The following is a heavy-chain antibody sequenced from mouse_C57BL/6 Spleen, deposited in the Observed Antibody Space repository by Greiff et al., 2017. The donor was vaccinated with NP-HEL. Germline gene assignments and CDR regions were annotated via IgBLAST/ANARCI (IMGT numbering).Heavy chain of an antibody. CDR3: ARPFYYDYDGGAMDY. CDR1: GYTFTSYG. V-gene: IGHV1-81*01. J-gene: IGHJ4*01. Sequence: VQLQQSGAELARPGASVKLSCKASGYTFTSYGISWVKQRTGQGLEWIGEIYPRSGNTYYNEKFKGKATLTADKSSSTAYMELRSLTSEDSAVYFWARPFYYDYDGGAMDYWGQGTSVTVSS. CDR2: IYPRSGNT. D-gene: IGHD2-4*01.